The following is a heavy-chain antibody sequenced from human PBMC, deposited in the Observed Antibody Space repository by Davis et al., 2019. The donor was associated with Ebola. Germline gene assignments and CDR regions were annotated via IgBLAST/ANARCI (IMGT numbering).Heavy chain of an antibody. CDR3: ARGDYSDIDY. CDR1: GYTLTGYY. J-gene: IGHJ4*02. V-gene: IGHV1-2*02. D-gene: IGHD4-17*01. Sequence: ASVTVSCKASGYTLTGYYMHWVRQAPGQGLERMGWINSNIGGTLYAHKFQGRVTMTSDTSISTAYMDVSGLRHDDTAVYYCARGDYSDIDYWGQGTLVTVSS. CDR2: INSNIGGT.